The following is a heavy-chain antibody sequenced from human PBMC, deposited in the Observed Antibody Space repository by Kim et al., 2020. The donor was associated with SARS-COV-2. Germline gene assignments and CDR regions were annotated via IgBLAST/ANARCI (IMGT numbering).Heavy chain of an antibody. CDR3: TTGAEDSIHDGC. V-gene: IGHV3-15*01. CDR1: GFIFRNAW. Sequence: GGSLRLSCAASGFIFRNAWMNWVRKAPGKGLEWVARIKNKFSGETTDYAAPVRGRFTISRDESESTLYLQMNSLKSEDTGVYYCTTGAEDSIHDGCWGQGTLVTVSS. J-gene: IGHJ4*02. D-gene: IGHD1-1*01. CDR2: IKNKFSGETT.